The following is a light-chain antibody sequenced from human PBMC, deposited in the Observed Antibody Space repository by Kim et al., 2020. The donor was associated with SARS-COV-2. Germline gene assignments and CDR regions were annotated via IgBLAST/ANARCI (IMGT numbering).Light chain of an antibody. CDR3: QQYGSSPYT. J-gene: IGKJ2*01. CDR2: GAS. V-gene: IGKV3-20*01. Sequence: LPPGEGATLSCRASQSVSSSYLAWYQQKPGQAPSLLIYGASSRATGIPDRFSGSGSGTDFTLTISRLEPEDFAVYYCQQYGSSPYTFGQGTKLEI. CDR1: QSVSSSY.